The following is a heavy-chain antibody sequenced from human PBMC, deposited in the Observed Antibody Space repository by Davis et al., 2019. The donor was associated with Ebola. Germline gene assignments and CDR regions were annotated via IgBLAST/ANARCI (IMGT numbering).Heavy chain of an antibody. V-gene: IGHV1-18*01. CDR3: ARDVLEDFWSGYYLEAPHGMDV. CDR1: GYTFTSYG. J-gene: IGHJ6*02. Sequence: ASVKVSCKASGYTFTSYGISWVRQDPGQGLEWMGWISAYNGNTNYAQKLQGRVTMTTDTSTSTAYMELRSLRSDDTAVYYCARDVLEDFWSGYYLEAPHGMDVWGQGTTVTVSS. CDR2: ISAYNGNT. D-gene: IGHD3-3*01.